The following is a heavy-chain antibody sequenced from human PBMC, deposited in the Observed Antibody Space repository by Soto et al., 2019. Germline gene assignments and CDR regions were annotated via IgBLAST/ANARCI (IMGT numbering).Heavy chain of an antibody. CDR2: IWYDGSNK. V-gene: IGHV3-33*01. Sequence: QVQLVESGGGVVQPGRSLRLSCAASGFTFSSYGMHWVRQAPGKGLEWVAVIWYDGSNKYYADSVKGRFTISRDNSKNTLYLPMNRLRAEDTAVYYCARAWGSGWSPSTCDYWGQGTLVTVSS. J-gene: IGHJ4*02. D-gene: IGHD6-19*01. CDR3: ARAWGSGWSPSTCDY. CDR1: GFTFSSYG.